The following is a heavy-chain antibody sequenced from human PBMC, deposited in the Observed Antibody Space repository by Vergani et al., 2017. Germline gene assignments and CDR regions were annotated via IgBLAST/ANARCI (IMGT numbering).Heavy chain of an antibody. CDR1: GGSFSGYY. J-gene: IGHJ6*03. D-gene: IGHD3-3*01. CDR3: ARSAYDFWSGYPYYYYMDV. Sequence: QVQLQQWGAGLLKPSETLSLTCAVYGGSFSGYYWSWIRPPPGKGLEWSGEINHSGRTNYNPSLKSRVTISVDTSKNQFSLKLSSVTAADTAVYYCARSAYDFWSGYPYYYYMDVWGKGTTVTVSS. V-gene: IGHV4-34*01. CDR2: INHSGRT.